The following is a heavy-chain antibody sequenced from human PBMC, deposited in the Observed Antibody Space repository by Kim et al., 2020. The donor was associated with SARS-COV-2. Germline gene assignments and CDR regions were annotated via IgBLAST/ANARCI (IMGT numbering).Heavy chain of an antibody. J-gene: IGHJ4*02. CDR3: ARLGDSSGYLFDY. V-gene: IGHV1-18*01. D-gene: IGHD3-22*01. Sequence: YAQKLQGRVTMTTDTSTSTAYMELRSLRSDDTAVYYCARLGDSSGYLFDYWGQGTLVTVSS.